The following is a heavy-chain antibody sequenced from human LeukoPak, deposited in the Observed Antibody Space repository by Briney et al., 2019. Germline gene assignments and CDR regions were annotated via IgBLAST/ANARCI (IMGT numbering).Heavy chain of an antibody. CDR1: GYTFTSYD. V-gene: IGHV1-8*01. J-gene: IGHJ4*02. Sequence: ASVKVSCKASGYTFTSYDINWVRQATGQGLEWMGWMSPNSGNTDYAQKFQGRVTMTRNTSISTAYMVLSSLRSEDTAVYYCARGVGDLGDYWGQGTLVTVSS. D-gene: IGHD3-16*01. CDR3: ARGVGDLGDY. CDR2: MSPNSGNT.